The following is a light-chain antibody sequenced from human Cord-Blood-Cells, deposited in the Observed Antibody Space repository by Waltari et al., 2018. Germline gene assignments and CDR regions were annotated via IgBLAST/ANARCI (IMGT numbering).Light chain of an antibody. V-gene: IGKV3-11*01. J-gene: IGKJ2*01. CDR3: QQRSNWPPYT. Sequence: EIVLTQSRATLSLSPGERVTLSCRASQSVSSYLAWYQQKPGQAPSLLIYDASNRATGIPARFSGSGSGTDFTLTISSLEPEDFAVYYCQQRSNWPPYTFGQGTKLEIK. CDR2: DAS. CDR1: QSVSSY.